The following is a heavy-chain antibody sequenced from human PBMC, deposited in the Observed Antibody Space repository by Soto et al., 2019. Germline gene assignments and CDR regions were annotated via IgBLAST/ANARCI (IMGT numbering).Heavy chain of an antibody. V-gene: IGHV4-59*08. J-gene: IGHJ4*02. CDR2: IYYSGST. Sequence: QVQLQESGPGLVKPSETLSLTCTVSGGSISSYYWSWIRQPPGKGLEWIGYIYYSGSTTYNPSLKGVVTVSVDTTNNHFTLKLSSVTAADTAVYYCARRYGYSFDYWGQGPLVTVSS. D-gene: IGHD1-1*01. CDR3: ARRYGYSFDY. CDR1: GGSISSYY.